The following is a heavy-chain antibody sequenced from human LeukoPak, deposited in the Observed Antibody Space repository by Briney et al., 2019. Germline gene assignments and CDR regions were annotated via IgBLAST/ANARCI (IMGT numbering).Heavy chain of an antibody. CDR2: LNSDGNT. CDR1: GFTVITND. J-gene: IGHJ4*02. Sequence: GGSLRLSCAASGFTVITNDMTWVRQAPGKGLEWVSVLNSDGNTKYADSVQGRFTISRDNSKNTLYLEMNSLSPDDTAVYYCARGVEPLAAITLAYWGQGTLVTVSS. V-gene: IGHV3-53*01. D-gene: IGHD1-14*01. CDR3: ARGVEPLAAITLAY.